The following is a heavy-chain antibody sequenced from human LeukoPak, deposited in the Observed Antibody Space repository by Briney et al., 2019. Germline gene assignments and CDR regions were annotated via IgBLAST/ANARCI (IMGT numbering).Heavy chain of an antibody. CDR2: IYPGDSDT. D-gene: IGHD3-10*01. V-gene: IGHV5-51*01. CDR1: GYTFSSYW. CDR3: ARLTLLWFGESHGLFDY. Sequence: GESLKISCKGSGYTFSSYWIGWVRQMPGKGLEWMGIIYPGDSDTRYSPSFQGQVTISADKSISTAYLQWSSLKASDTAIYYCARLTLLWFGESHGLFDYWGRGTLVTVSS. J-gene: IGHJ4*02.